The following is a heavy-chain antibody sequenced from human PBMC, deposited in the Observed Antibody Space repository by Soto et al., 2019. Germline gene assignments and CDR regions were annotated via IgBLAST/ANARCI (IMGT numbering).Heavy chain of an antibody. J-gene: IGHJ4*02. CDR1: GGSINSGGYC. D-gene: IGHD5-18*01. CDR3: SRGILV. Sequence: QVQLQESGPGLVKPSQNLSLTCTVSGGSINSGGYCWRWIRQHQGKGLDWIGCISYGGSTSYNPSLKSRVTISVDTSKNQFSLKLTSVTAADTAVYYCSRGILVWGQGALITVSS. CDR2: ISYGGST. V-gene: IGHV4-31*03.